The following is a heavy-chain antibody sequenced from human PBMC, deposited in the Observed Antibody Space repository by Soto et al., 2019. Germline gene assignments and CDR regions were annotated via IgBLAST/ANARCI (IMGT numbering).Heavy chain of an antibody. CDR1: GFTFSSYS. CDR3: AGGLISLYGMDV. J-gene: IGHJ6*02. Sequence: PGGSLRLSCAASGFTFSSYSMNWVRQAPGKGLEWVSCISSSSSTIYYADSVKGRFTISRDNAKNSLYLQMNSLRDEDTAVYYCAGGLISLYGMDVWGQGTTVTVSS. D-gene: IGHD2-8*01. CDR2: ISSSSSTI. V-gene: IGHV3-48*02.